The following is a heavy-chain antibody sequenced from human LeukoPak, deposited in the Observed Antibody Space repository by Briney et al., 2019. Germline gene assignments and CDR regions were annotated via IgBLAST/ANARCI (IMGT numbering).Heavy chain of an antibody. CDR2: ISSSSSYI. CDR1: GFTFSSYS. CDR3: ARDTAMVRGAFDI. V-gene: IGHV3-21*01. J-gene: IGHJ3*02. Sequence: GGSLRLSCAASGFTFSSYSMNWVRQAPGKGLEWVSSISSSSSYIYYADLVKGRFTISRDNAKNSLYLQMNSLRAEDTAVYYCARDTAMVRGAFDIWGQGTMVTVSS. D-gene: IGHD5-18*01.